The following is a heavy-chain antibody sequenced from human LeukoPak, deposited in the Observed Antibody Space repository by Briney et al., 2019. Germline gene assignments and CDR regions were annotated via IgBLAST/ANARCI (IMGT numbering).Heavy chain of an antibody. CDR2: IYSGGST. D-gene: IGHD1-26*01. J-gene: IGHJ6*02. CDR3: ARDHVVGATYYYYGMDV. Sequence: GGSLRLSCAASGFTVSSNYMSWVRQAPGKGLEWVSVIYSGGSTYYADSVKGRFTISRDNSKNTLYLQMSSLRAEDTAVYYCARDHVVGATYYYYGMDVWGQGTTVTVSS. V-gene: IGHV3-53*01. CDR1: GFTVSSNY.